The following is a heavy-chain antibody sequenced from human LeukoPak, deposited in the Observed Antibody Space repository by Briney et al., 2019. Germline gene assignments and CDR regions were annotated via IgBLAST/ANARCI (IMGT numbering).Heavy chain of an antibody. CDR3: ARVAPRSHFDY. V-gene: IGHV1-3*01. CDR1: GGTFSSYA. D-gene: IGHD6-6*01. CDR2: INAGNGNT. Sequence: ASVKVSCKASGGTFSSYAISWVRQAPGQRLEWMGWINAGNGNTKYSQKFQGRVTITRDTSASTAYMELSSLRSEDTAVYYCARVAPRSHFDYWGQGTLVTVSS. J-gene: IGHJ4*02.